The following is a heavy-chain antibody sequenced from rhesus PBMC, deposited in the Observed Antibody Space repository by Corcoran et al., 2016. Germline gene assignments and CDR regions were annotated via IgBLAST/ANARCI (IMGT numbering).Heavy chain of an antibody. CDR3: ARDGVGAPFDY. V-gene: IGHV2-95*01. CDR2: IYWNDSK. D-gene: IGHD1-44*02. CDR1: GFSISTTGTG. J-gene: IGHJ4*01. Sequence: QVTLKESGPALVKPTQTLTLTCTFSGFSISTTGTGVGWIRPPPGKAREWLARIYWNDSKYYRTSQKSRHTISKDTSKNQVVRTMTNMDPVDTATYYCARDGVGAPFDYWGQGVLVTVSS.